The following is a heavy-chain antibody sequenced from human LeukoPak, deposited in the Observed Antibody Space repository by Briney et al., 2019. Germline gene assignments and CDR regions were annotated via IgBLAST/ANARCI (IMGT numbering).Heavy chain of an antibody. J-gene: IGHJ4*02. Sequence: GGSLRLSCAASGFTFSSYWMSWVRQAPGKGLEWVANIKHDGSEKYYVDSVKGRFHISRDNAKNSLYLQMNSLRAEDTAVYYCASATAGLWSQQKDHWGQGLLVTLSS. CDR3: ASATAGLWSQQKDH. CDR1: GFTFSSYW. CDR2: IKHDGSEK. V-gene: IGHV3-7*01. D-gene: IGHD3-10*01.